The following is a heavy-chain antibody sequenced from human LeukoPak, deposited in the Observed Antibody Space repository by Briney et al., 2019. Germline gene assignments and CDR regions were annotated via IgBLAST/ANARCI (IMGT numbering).Heavy chain of an antibody. CDR1: GGSISSSNW. D-gene: IGHD3-10*01. CDR2: IYHSGST. V-gene: IGHV4-4*02. J-gene: IGHJ4*02. CDR3: ARKYYYGSGSYYSGGYFDY. Sequence: SGTLSLTCAVSGGSISSSNWWSWVRQPPGKGLEWIGEIYHSGSTNYNPSLKSRVTISVDKSKNQSSLKLSSVTAADTAVYYCARKYYYGSGSYYSGGYFDYWGQGTLVTVSS.